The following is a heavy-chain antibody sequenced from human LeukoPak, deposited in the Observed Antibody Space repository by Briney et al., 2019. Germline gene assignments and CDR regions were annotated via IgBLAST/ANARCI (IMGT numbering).Heavy chain of an antibody. Sequence: SVKVSCKASGGTFSSYAISWVRQAPGQGLEWMGRIIPIFGTANYAQKFQGRITITTDESTSTAYMELSCLRSEDTAVYYCASRYNWNYDWFDPWGQGTLVTVSS. CDR2: IIPIFGTA. V-gene: IGHV1-69*05. CDR1: GGTFSSYA. CDR3: ASRYNWNYDWFDP. D-gene: IGHD1-7*01. J-gene: IGHJ5*02.